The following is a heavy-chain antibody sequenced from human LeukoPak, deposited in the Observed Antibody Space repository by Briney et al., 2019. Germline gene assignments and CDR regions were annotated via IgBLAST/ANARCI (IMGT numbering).Heavy chain of an antibody. Sequence: GGSLRLSCAASGFTFSSYGMHWVRQAPGKGLEWVAVISYDGSNKYYADSVKGRFTISRDNSKNTLYLQMNSLRAEDTAVYYCAKELPLEAYWGQGTLVTVSS. V-gene: IGHV3-30*18. J-gene: IGHJ4*02. CDR1: GFTFSSYG. CDR2: ISYDGSNK. D-gene: IGHD3-3*01. CDR3: AKELPLEAY.